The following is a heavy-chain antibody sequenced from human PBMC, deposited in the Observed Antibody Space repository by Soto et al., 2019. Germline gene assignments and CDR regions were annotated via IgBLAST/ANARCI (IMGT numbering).Heavy chain of an antibody. V-gene: IGHV3-30-3*01. CDR2: ISYDGSNK. J-gene: IGHJ6*02. CDR3: AREARSGRATGWDYYYYGMDV. CDR1: GFTFSSYA. D-gene: IGHD3-10*01. Sequence: HPGGSLRLSCAASGFTFSSYAMHWVRQAPGKGLEWVAVISYDGSNKYYADSVKGRFTISRDNSKNTLYLQMNSLRAEDTAVYYCAREARSGRATGWDYYYYGMDVWGQGTTVTVSS.